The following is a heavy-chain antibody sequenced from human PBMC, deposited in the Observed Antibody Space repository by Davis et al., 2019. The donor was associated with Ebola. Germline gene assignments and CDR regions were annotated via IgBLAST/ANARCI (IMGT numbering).Heavy chain of an antibody. V-gene: IGHV3-23*01. CDR3: AKGLRRITIFGVVMDV. CDR2: ISGSGGST. CDR1: GFTFSSYA. J-gene: IGHJ6*02. D-gene: IGHD3-3*01. Sequence: PGGSLRLSCAASGFTFSSYAMSWVRQAPGKGLEWVSAISGSGGSTYYADSVNGRFTISRDNSKNKLYLQMNSRRAEDTAVYYCAKGLRRITIFGVVMDVWGQGTTVTVSS.